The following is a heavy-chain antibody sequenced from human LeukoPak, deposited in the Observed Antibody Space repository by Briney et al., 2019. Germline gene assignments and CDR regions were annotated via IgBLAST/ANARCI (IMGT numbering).Heavy chain of an antibody. Sequence: SETLSLICTVSGGSISSSSYYWGWIRQPPGKGLKWIGSIYYSGSTYYNPSLKSRVTISVDTSKNQFSLKLSSVTAADTAVYYCARLVKFGGSLGYWGQGTLVTVSS. J-gene: IGHJ4*02. D-gene: IGHD3-16*01. CDR1: GGSISSSSYY. CDR3: ARLVKFGGSLGY. CDR2: IYYSGST. V-gene: IGHV4-39*01.